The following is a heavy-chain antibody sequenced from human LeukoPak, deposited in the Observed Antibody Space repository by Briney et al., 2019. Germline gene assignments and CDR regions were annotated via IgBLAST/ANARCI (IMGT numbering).Heavy chain of an antibody. V-gene: IGHV3-23*01. CDR2: ISGNGGTT. J-gene: IGHJ4*02. CDR3: ASPAIPYGGHSFHFDY. CDR1: GFTFSSFA. D-gene: IGHD4-23*01. Sequence: PGGSLRLSCAASGFTFSSFAMSWVRQTPGKGLEWVSGISGNGGTTYYADSVKGRFTMSRDNSKNTLYLQMNSLRAEDTAVYYCASPAIPYGGHSFHFDYWGQGTLVTVSS.